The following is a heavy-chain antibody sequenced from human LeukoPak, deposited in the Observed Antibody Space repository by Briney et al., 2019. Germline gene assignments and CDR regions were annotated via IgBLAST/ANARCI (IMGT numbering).Heavy chain of an antibody. CDR1: GFTFSSYG. CDR2: IAGGGGYI. Sequence: GGSLRLSCAASGFTFSSYGMHWVRQTPGKGLEWVSSIAGGGGYIYYADSVKGRCTISRDNAKNSLYVQMNSLRAEDTAVYYCAKFRLSNYEILTGYYYYFDYWGQGTQVTVSS. J-gene: IGHJ4*02. CDR3: AKFRLSNYEILTGYYYYFDY. V-gene: IGHV3-21*01. D-gene: IGHD3-9*01.